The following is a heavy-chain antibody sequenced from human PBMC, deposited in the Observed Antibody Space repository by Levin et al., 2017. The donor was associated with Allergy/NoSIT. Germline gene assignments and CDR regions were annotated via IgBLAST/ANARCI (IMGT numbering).Heavy chain of an antibody. V-gene: IGHV1-18*01. Sequence: GASVKVSCKASGYTFTSYGISWVRQAPGQGLEWMGWISAYNGDTNYAQKLQGRVTMTTDTSTSTAYMELRSLRSDDTAVYDCARDAITMIYFFDCWGQGSLVTVSS. D-gene: IGHD3-22*01. J-gene: IGHJ4*02. CDR2: ISAYNGDT. CDR1: GYTFTSYG. CDR3: ARDAITMIYFFDC.